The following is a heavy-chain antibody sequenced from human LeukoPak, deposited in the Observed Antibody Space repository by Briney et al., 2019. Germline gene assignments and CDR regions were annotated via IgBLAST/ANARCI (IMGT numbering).Heavy chain of an antibody. J-gene: IGHJ4*02. Sequence: PGGSLRLSCAAYGFTFSNYGIHWVRQAPGKGLEWVAFIRYDGSNKYYADSVKGRFTISRDNSKNTLYLQMSSLRAEDTAVYYCAKEGYSSGRYEDYWGQGTLVTVSS. CDR3: AKEGYSSGRYEDY. CDR1: GFTFSNYG. CDR2: IRYDGSNK. V-gene: IGHV3-30*02. D-gene: IGHD6-19*01.